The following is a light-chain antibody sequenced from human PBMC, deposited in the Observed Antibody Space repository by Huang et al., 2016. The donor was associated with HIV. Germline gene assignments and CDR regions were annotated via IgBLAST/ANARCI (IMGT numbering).Light chain of an antibody. CDR1: QGISNS. Sequence: DIQMTQSPSSLSASVGDRVTITCRARQGISNSLAWYQQKPGKAPKLLLYAASRLESGIPSRFSGSGSGTDYALTISSLQPEDFATYYCQQYYSSLGGFTFGPGTKVDIK. CDR3: QQYYSSLGGFT. CDR2: AAS. V-gene: IGKV1-NL1*01. J-gene: IGKJ3*01.